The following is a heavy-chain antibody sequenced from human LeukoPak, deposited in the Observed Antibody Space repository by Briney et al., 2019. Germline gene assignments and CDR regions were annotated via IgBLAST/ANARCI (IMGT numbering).Heavy chain of an antibody. CDR1: GGSVSSGSYY. Sequence: SETLSLTCTVSGGSVSSGSYYWSWIRQPPGKGLEWIGCIYYSGSTNYNPSLKSRVTISVDTSKNQFSLKLSSVTAADTAVYYCARDRYYDSGSWYFDLWGRGTLVTVSS. D-gene: IGHD3-22*01. J-gene: IGHJ2*01. CDR3: ARDRYYDSGSWYFDL. V-gene: IGHV4-61*01. CDR2: IYYSGST.